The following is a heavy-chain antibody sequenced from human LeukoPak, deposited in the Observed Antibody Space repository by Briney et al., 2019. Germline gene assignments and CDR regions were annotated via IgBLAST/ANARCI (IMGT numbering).Heavy chain of an antibody. CDR2: IYYSGST. D-gene: IGHD2-2*01. Sequence: SETLSLTCTVSGYSISSGYYWGWIRQPPGKGLEWIGSIYYSGSTYYNPSLKSRVTISVDTSKNQFSLKLSSVTAADTAVYYCAREEVVPAATGINWFDPWGQGTLVTVSS. CDR1: GYSISSGYY. V-gene: IGHV4-38-2*02. J-gene: IGHJ5*02. CDR3: AREEVVPAATGINWFDP.